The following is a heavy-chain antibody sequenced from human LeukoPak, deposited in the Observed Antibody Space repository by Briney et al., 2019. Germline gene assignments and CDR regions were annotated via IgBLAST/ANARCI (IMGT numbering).Heavy chain of an antibody. CDR3: ASQYDYVWGSYRSIVRYYFDY. D-gene: IGHD3-16*02. Sequence: SETLSLTCTVSGGSISSSSYYWGWIRQPPGKGLEWIGSIYYSGSTYYNPSLKSRVTISVDTSKNQFSLKLSSVTAADTAVYYCASQYDYVWGSYRSIVRYYFDYWGQGTLVTVSS. V-gene: IGHV4-39*01. CDR2: IYYSGST. CDR1: GGSISSSSYY. J-gene: IGHJ4*02.